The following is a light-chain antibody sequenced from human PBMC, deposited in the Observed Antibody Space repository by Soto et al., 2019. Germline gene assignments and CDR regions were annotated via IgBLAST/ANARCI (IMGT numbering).Light chain of an antibody. CDR3: QKSNGSPLT. Sequence: DIQMTQSPSSLSASVGDRVTITCRASQGVNTFLAWFQQKPGKVPQLLIHSASTLQSGVPSRFSGSGSGTEFSLTISSLQPEDFATYYCQKSNGSPLTFGPGTKVNI. V-gene: IGKV1-27*01. CDR1: QGVNTF. J-gene: IGKJ3*01. CDR2: SAS.